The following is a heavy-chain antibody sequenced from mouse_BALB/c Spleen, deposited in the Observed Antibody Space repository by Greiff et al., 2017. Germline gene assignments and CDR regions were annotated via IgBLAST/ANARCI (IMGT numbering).Heavy chain of an antibody. V-gene: IGHV2-2*02. Sequence: VQLQQSGPGLVQPSQSLSITCTVSGFSLTSYGVHWVRQSPGKGLEWLGVIWSGGSTDYNAAFISRLSISKDNSKSQVFFKMNSLQANDTAIYYCARTYYRYAGYAMDYWGQGTSVTVSS. CDR1: GFSLTSYG. CDR3: ARTYYRYAGYAMDY. J-gene: IGHJ4*01. CDR2: IWSGGST. D-gene: IGHD2-14*01.